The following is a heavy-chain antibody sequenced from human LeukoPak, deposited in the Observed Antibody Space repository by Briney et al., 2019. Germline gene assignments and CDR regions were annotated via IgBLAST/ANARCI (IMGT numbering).Heavy chain of an antibody. Sequence: ASVKVSCKASGYTFTSYDINLVRQATGQGLEWMGWMNPISGNTGYAQKFQGRVTMTRNTSISTAYMELSSLRSEDTAVYYCARIDGYSSHFDYWGQGTLVTVSS. V-gene: IGHV1-8*01. J-gene: IGHJ4*02. CDR1: GYTFTSYD. D-gene: IGHD5-18*01. CDR3: ARIDGYSSHFDY. CDR2: MNPISGNT.